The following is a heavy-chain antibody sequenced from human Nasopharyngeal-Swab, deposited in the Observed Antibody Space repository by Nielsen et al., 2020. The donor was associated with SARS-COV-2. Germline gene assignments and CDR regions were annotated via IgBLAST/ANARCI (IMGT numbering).Heavy chain of an antibody. CDR2: ISGSGSTI. D-gene: IGHD3-22*01. CDR1: GFTFSSYE. Sequence: GESLKISCAASGFTFSSYEMNWVRQAPGKGLEWVSYISGSGSTIYYADSVKGRFTISRDNAKNSLYLQMNSLRAEDTAVYYCARGEDSSGFSITLDYWGQGTLVTVSS. V-gene: IGHV3-48*03. J-gene: IGHJ4*02. CDR3: ARGEDSSGFSITLDY.